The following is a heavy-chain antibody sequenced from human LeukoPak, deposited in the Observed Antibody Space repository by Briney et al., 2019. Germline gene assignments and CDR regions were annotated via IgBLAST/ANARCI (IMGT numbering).Heavy chain of an antibody. CDR1: GYTFTGYY. CDR3: ARDYDITIFGVAYYFDY. CDR2: INPNSGGT. V-gene: IGHV1-2*06. J-gene: IGHJ4*02. D-gene: IGHD3-3*01. Sequence: GASVKVSCKASGYTFTGYYMHWVRQAPGQGLEWMGRINPNSGGTNYAQEFQGRVTMTRDTSISTAYMELSRLRSDDTAVYYCARDYDITIFGVAYYFDYWGQGTLVTVSS.